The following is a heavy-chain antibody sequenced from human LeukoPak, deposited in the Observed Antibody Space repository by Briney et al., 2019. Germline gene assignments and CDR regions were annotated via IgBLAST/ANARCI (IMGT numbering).Heavy chain of an antibody. CDR2: INHSGST. CDR1: GGSFSGYY. V-gene: IGHV4-34*01. CDR3: AGGRSPYYYDSSGYIPFSY. D-gene: IGHD3-22*01. Sequence: PSETLSLTCAVYGGSFSGYYWSWIRQPPGKGLEWIGEINHSGSTNYNPSLKSRVTISVDTSKNQFSLKLSSVTAADTAVYYCAGGRSPYYYDSSGYIPFSYWGQGTLVTVSS. J-gene: IGHJ4*02.